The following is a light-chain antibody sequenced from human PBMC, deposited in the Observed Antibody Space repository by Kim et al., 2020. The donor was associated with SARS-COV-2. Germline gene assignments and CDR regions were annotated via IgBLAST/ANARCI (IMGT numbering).Light chain of an antibody. CDR3: QAWDSDTAV. CDR1: RLGEKY. V-gene: IGLV3-1*01. CDR2: QDS. J-gene: IGLJ3*02. Sequence: SYELTQPPSVSVSPGQTATITCSGERLGEKYVSWYQQKPGLSPVLVIYQDSKRPSGIPERFSGSNSGNTAPLTISGAQTLDEADYYCQAWDSDTAVFGGGTKLTVL.